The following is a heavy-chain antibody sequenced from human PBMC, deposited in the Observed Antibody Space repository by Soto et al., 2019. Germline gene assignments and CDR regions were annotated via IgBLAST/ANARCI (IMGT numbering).Heavy chain of an antibody. J-gene: IGHJ5*02. CDR3: ARVRYCSGGSCYPRFDP. CDR2: IYYSGST. D-gene: IGHD2-15*01. V-gene: IGHV4-31*03. Sequence: SETLSLTCTVSGGSISSGGYYWSWIRQHPGKGLEWIGYIYYSGSTYYNPSLKSRVTISVDTSKNQFSLKLSSVTAADTAVYYCARVRYCSGGSCYPRFDPWGQGTLVTVPS. CDR1: GGSISSGGYY.